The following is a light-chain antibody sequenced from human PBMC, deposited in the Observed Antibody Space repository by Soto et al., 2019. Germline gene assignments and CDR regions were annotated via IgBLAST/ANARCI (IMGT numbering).Light chain of an antibody. J-gene: IGLJ1*01. CDR3: SSYTTSYTRQIV. CDR1: SSDVGGYNY. Sequence: QSVLTQPASVSGSPGQSITISCTGTSSDVGGYNYVSWYQHHPGKAPKLMIYDVSNRPSGVSNRSSGSKSGNTASLTISGLQPEDEADYYCSSYTTSYTRQIVFGTGSKVTVL. V-gene: IGLV2-14*03. CDR2: DVS.